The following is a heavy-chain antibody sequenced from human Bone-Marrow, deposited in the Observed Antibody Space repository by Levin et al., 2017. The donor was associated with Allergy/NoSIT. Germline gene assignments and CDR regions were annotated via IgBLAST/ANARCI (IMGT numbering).Heavy chain of an antibody. CDR1: GFTVSSNY. Sequence: GESLKISCAASGFTVSSNYMSWVRQAPGKGLEWVSVIYSGGSTYYADSVKGRFTISRDNSKNTLYLQMNSLRAEDTAVYYCARDGMVRGVQPRWGQGTLVTVSS. J-gene: IGHJ4*02. CDR3: ARDGMVRGVQPR. D-gene: IGHD3-10*01. CDR2: IYSGGST. V-gene: IGHV3-66*01.